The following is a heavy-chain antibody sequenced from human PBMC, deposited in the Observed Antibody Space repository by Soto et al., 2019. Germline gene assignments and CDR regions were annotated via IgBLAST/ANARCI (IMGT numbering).Heavy chain of an antibody. CDR3: ARGPGYSSSWSIDY. V-gene: IGHV4-4*02. CDR2: LYHSGST. Sequence: PSETLSLTCAVSGGSISSSNWWSWVRQPPGKGLEWIGELYHSGSTNYNPSLKSRVTISVDKSKNKFSLKLSSVTAADTAVYYCARGPGYSSSWSIDYWGQGTLVTVSS. D-gene: IGHD6-13*01. J-gene: IGHJ4*02. CDR1: GGSISSSNW.